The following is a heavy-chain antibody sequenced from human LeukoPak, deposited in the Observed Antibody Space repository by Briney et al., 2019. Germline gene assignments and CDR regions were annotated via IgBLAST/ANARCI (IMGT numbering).Heavy chain of an antibody. CDR3: ARVSPDRFGEPPFDY. V-gene: IGHV4-59*11. J-gene: IGHJ4*02. Sequence: SETLSLTCTVSSGSISSHYWSWIRQPPGKGLEWIGYIYYSGSTNYNPSLKSRVTISVDTSKNQFSLKLSSVTAADTAVYYCARVSPDRFGEPPFDYWGQGTLVTVSS. D-gene: IGHD3-10*01. CDR2: IYYSGST. CDR1: SGSISSHY.